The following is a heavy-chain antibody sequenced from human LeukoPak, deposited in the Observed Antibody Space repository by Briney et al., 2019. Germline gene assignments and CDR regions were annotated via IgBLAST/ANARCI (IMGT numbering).Heavy chain of an antibody. D-gene: IGHD3-22*01. CDR1: GFTFSNYW. CDR2: INSDGINT. CDR3: AKQRKWLTLSYYMDV. Sequence: GGSLRLSCAASGFTFSNYWMHWVRQAPGKGLVWVSRINSDGINTSYADSVKGRFTISRDNAKNTLYLQMNSLRAEDTAVYYCAKQRKWLTLSYYMDVWGKGTTVTISS. J-gene: IGHJ6*03. V-gene: IGHV3-74*01.